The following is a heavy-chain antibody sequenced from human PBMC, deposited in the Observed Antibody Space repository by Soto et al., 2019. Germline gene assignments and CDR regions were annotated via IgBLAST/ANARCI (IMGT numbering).Heavy chain of an antibody. CDR2: TGTAGDT. D-gene: IGHD3-10*01. V-gene: IGHV3-13*01. CDR3: ARGGYYGSGSYYKKYYFDY. J-gene: IGHJ4*02. Sequence: EVQLVESGGGLVQPGGSLRLSCAASGFTFSSYDMHWVRQATGKGLEWVSATGTAGDTYYPGSVKGRFTISRENAKNSLYLQMNSLRAGDTAVYYCARGGYYGSGSYYKKYYFDYWGQGTLVTVSS. CDR1: GFTFSSYD.